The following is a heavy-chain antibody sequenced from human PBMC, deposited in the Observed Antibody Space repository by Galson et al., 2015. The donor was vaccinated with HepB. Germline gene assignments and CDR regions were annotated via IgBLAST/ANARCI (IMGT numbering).Heavy chain of an antibody. V-gene: IGHV3-11*06. Sequence: SLRLSCAASGFTFSDYYMSWIRQAPGKGLEWVSYISSSSSYTNYADSVKGRFTISRDNAKNSLYLQMNSLRAEDTAVYYCARVNSSSWPVTYYYYYYDMDVWGQGTTVTVSS. CDR1: GFTFSDYY. CDR2: ISSSSSYT. D-gene: IGHD6-13*01. J-gene: IGHJ6*02. CDR3: ARVNSSSWPVTYYYYYYDMDV.